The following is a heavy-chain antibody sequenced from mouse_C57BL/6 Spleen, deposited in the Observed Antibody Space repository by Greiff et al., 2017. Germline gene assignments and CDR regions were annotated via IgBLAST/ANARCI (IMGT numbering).Heavy chain of an antibody. Sequence: VQLKQSGPELVKPGASVKIPCKASGYTFTDYNMDWVKQSHGKSLEWIGDINPNNGGTIYNQKFKGKATLTVDKSSSTAYMELRSLTSEDTAVYYCARNWDGRDYYFDYWGQGTTLTVSS. CDR3: ARNWDGRDYYFDY. CDR1: GYTFTDYN. CDR2: INPNNGGT. D-gene: IGHD4-1*01. V-gene: IGHV1-18*01. J-gene: IGHJ2*01.